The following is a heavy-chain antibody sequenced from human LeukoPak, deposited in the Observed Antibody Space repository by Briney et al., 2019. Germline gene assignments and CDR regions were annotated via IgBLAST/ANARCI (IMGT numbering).Heavy chain of an antibody. CDR2: IDISGRTI. CDR1: GFIFNDHY. Sequence: PGGSLRLSCAASGFIFNDHYMTWIRQAPGKGLEWVADIDISGRTIDYADSVKGRFILSRDNARNSLYLQMCNLRPQDTAVYYCARGDTPLQYHMYTGDFTYSHTYSDVWGKGTTVTVSS. CDR3: ARGDTPLQYHMYTGDFTYSHTYSDV. J-gene: IGHJ6*03. V-gene: IGHV3-11*04. D-gene: IGHD2-21*02.